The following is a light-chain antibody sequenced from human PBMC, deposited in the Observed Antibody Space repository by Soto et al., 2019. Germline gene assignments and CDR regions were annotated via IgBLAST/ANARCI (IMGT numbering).Light chain of an antibody. Sequence: IVLTPSPATLSLSPGERATLSCRASQSVNNYVAWYQHKPGQSPRLLIDETTTRATAIPARVSGSGFGTDFTLTLNSLEPEDFAVYYCHHRGNVGQGTRLEMK. CDR1: QSVNNY. J-gene: IGKJ5*01. CDR2: ETT. CDR3: HHRGN. V-gene: IGKV3-11*01.